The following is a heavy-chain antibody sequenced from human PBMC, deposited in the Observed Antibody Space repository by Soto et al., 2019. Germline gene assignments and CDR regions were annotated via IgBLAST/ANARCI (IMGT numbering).Heavy chain of an antibody. D-gene: IGHD2-8*01. V-gene: IGHV6-1*01. J-gene: IGHJ6*02. CDR2: TYYRSKWYN. CDR3: SRVLRAGAWSLYYLLRLDL. CDR1: GDSVSSNSAA. Sequence: SQTLSLTCAISGDSVSSNSAAWNWIRQSPSRGLEWLGRTYYRSKWYNDYAVSVKSRITINPDTSKNQFSLQLNSVTPEDTAVYFWSRVLRAGAWSLYYLLRLDLWGQGTTVTVSS.